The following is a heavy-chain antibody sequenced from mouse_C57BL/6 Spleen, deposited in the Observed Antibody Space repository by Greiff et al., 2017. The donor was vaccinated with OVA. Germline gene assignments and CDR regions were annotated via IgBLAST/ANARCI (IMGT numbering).Heavy chain of an antibody. D-gene: IGHD2-4*01. J-gene: IGHJ3*01. CDR1: GFTFTDYY. CDR2: IRNKANGYTT. V-gene: IGHV7-4*01. CDR3: VKAVYDYDAPWFAY. Sequence: EVMLVESGGGLVQPGASLRLSCAASGFTFTDYYMSWVRQPPGKAPEWLALIRNKANGYTTEYTASVKGRFTISRDNSPNILDLQMNTLRAEDSATYYCVKAVYDYDAPWFAYWGQGTLVTVSA.